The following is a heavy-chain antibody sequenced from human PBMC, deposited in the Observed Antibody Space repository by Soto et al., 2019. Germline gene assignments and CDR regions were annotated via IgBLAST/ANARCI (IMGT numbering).Heavy chain of an antibody. J-gene: IGHJ5*02. V-gene: IGHV3-30-3*01. CDR1: GFTFSSYA. D-gene: IGHD3-16*01. CDR2: ISYDGSNK. CDR3: ARDNHGGGFDP. Sequence: QVQLVESGGGVVQPGRSLRLSCAASGFTFSSYAMHWVRQAPGKGLEWVAVISYDGSNKYYADSVKGRFTISRDNSKNTLYLQMNSLRAEDTAVYYCARDNHGGGFDPWGQGTLVTVSS.